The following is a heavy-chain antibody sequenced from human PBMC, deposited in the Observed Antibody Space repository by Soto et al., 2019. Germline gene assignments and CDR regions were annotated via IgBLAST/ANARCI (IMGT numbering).Heavy chain of an antibody. Sequence: GGSLRLSCAASGFTFSSYWMSWVRQAPGKGLEWVANIKQDGSEKYYVDSVKGRFTISRDNAKNSLYLQMNSLRAEDTAVYYCARDHEIAAAGTYAYYYYGMDVWGQGTTVTVSS. J-gene: IGHJ6*02. CDR2: IKQDGSEK. V-gene: IGHV3-7*05. CDR1: GFTFSSYW. CDR3: ARDHEIAAAGTYAYYYYGMDV. D-gene: IGHD6-13*01.